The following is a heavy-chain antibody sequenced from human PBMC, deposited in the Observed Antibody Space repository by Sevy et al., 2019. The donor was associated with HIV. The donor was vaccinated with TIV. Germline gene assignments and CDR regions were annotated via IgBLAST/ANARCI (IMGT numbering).Heavy chain of an antibody. CDR1: GFSFNNHW. D-gene: IGHD3-9*01. CDR3: ARLPTGLQSFNYLLSTYFDS. J-gene: IGHJ4*02. CDR2: IKHDGSEK. Sequence: GGSLRLSCAASGFSFNNHWMSWVRQAPENGLEWVANIKHDGSEKYYADSLEGRFAVSRDNAKNSLFLQINSLRVEDTAVYFCARLPTGLQSFNYLLSTYFDSWGQGTLVTVSS. V-gene: IGHV3-7*01.